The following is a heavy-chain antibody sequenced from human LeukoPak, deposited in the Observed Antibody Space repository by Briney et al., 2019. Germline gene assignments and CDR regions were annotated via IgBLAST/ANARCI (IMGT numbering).Heavy chain of an antibody. J-gene: IGHJ4*02. D-gene: IGHD5-18*01. CDR1: GFTFSRYW. Sequence: GGSLRLSCAASGFTFSRYWMHWVRQAPEKGLLWVSRINSDESNTNYADSVKGRFTISRDNAKNTLYLQMNNLRAEDTAVYYCAREGGYNYGPFDYWGQGILVSVSS. CDR2: INSDESNT. V-gene: IGHV3-74*01. CDR3: AREGGYNYGPFDY.